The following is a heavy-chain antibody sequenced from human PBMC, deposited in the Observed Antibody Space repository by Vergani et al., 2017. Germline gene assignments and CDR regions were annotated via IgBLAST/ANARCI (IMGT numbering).Heavy chain of an antibody. V-gene: IGHV4-30-4*01. CDR2: IYYSGST. CDR3: AREMRATANAGGFDY. CDR1: GGSISSGDYY. J-gene: IGHJ4*02. D-gene: IGHD4-11*01. Sequence: QVQLQESGPGLVKPSQTLSLPCTVSGGSISSGDYYWSWIRQPPGKGLEWIGYIYYSGSTYYNPSLKSRVTISVDTSKNQFSLKLSSVTAADTAVYYCAREMRATANAGGFDYWGQGTLVTVSS.